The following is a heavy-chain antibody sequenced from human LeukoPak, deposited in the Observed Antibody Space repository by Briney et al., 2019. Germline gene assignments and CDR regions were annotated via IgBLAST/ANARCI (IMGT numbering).Heavy chain of an antibody. Sequence: ASVKVSCKASGYTFTSYGISWVRQAPGPGLEWMGWISAYNGNTNYAQKLQGRVTMTTDTSTSTAYMELRSLRSDDTAVYYCARDHSYYYASSPDYWGQGTLVTVSS. J-gene: IGHJ4*02. CDR2: ISAYNGNT. CDR1: GYTFTSYG. CDR3: ARDHSYYYASSPDY. D-gene: IGHD3-22*01. V-gene: IGHV1-18*01.